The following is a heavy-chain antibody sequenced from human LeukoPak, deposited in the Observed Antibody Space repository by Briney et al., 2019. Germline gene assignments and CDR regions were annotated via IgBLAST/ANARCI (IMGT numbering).Heavy chain of an antibody. Sequence: GASVKVSCKASGYTFTSYDINWVRQATGQGLEWMGWMNPNSGNTGYAQKFQGRVTMTRNTSISTAYMELSSLRSEDTAVYYCARVLRWERGCFDYWSQGTLVTVSS. CDR1: GYTFTSYD. D-gene: IGHD1-26*01. V-gene: IGHV1-8*01. CDR2: MNPNSGNT. CDR3: ARVLRWERGCFDY. J-gene: IGHJ4*02.